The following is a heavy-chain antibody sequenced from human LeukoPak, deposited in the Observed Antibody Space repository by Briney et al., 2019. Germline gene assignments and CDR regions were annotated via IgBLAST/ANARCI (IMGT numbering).Heavy chain of an antibody. Sequence: GESLQISCKGSGYRFTSYWIGWVRQLPGKGLECMGLIYPGDSDIRYSPSFQGQVTISADKSVSTSFLQWSSLKASDTAMYYCATGYSGGRGAFDIWGQGTMVTASA. D-gene: IGHD6-19*01. V-gene: IGHV5-51*01. J-gene: IGHJ3*02. CDR1: GYRFTSYW. CDR2: IYPGDSDI. CDR3: ATGYSGGRGAFDI.